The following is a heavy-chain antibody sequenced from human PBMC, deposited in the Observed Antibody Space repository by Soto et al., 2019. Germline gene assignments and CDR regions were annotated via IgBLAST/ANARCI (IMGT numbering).Heavy chain of an antibody. CDR3: ARAPYDSSGYYGAFDI. D-gene: IGHD3-22*01. CDR1: GYTVTSYY. J-gene: IGHJ3*02. Sequence: ASVKVSCKASGYTVTSYYMHWVRQAPGQGLEWMGIINPSGGSTSYAQKFQGRVTMTRDTSTSTVYMELSSLRSEDTAVYYCARAPYDSSGYYGAFDIRGKGTMVTVSS. CDR2: INPSGGST. V-gene: IGHV1-46*01.